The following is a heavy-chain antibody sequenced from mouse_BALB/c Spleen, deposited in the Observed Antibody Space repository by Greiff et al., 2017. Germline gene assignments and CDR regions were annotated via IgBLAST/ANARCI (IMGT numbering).Heavy chain of an antibody. V-gene: IGHV5-17*02. CDR2: ISSGSSTI. CDR1: GFTFSSFG. Sequence: DVMLVESGGGLVQPGGSRKLSCAASGFTFSSFGMHWVRQAPEKGLEWVAYISSGSSTIYYADTVKGRFTISRDNPKNTLFLQMTSLRSEDTAMYYCARENYGNPFAYWGQGTLVTVSA. D-gene: IGHD2-1*01. CDR3: ARENYGNPFAY. J-gene: IGHJ3*01.